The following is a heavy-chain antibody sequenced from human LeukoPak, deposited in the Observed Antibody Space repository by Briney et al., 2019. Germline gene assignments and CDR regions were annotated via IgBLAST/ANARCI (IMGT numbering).Heavy chain of an antibody. V-gene: IGHV1-18*01. CDR3: ARAGSSSRPPYYYYYGMDV. D-gene: IGHD6-13*01. CDR2: ISAYNGNT. J-gene: IGHJ6*02. CDR1: GYTFTSYG. Sequence: ASVKVSCKASGYTFTSYGISWVRQAPGQGLEWMGWISAYNGNTNYAQKLQGRVTMTTDTSTSTAYMELSSLRSEDTAVYYCARAGSSSRPPYYYYYGMDVWGQGTTVTVSS.